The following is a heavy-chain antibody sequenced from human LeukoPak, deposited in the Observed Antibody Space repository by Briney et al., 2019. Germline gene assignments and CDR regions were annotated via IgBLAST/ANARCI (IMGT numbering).Heavy chain of an antibody. CDR3: ARDGRGFLRFDY. V-gene: IGHV4-59*01. J-gene: IGHJ4*02. Sequence: ASETLSLTCSVSGDSMRNYYWSWTQQPPGKGLEWIGYIYYSGSTNYNPSLKSRVTISVDTSKDQFSLKLTSVTATDTAMYYCARDGRGFLRFDYWGQGTLVTVSS. CDR1: GDSMRNYY. CDR2: IYYSGST. D-gene: IGHD1-26*01.